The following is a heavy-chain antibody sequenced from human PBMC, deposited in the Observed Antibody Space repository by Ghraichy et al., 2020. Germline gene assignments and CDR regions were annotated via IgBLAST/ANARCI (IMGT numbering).Heavy chain of an antibody. J-gene: IGHJ1*01. Sequence: SETLSLTCTVSGGSISSSSYYWGWIRQPPGKGLEWIGSIYYSGSTYYNPSLKSRVTISVDTSKNQFSLKLSSVTAADTAVYYCAVIVVVITNCPFRHWGQGTLVTVSS. D-gene: IGHD3-22*01. CDR2: IYYSGST. CDR3: AVIVVVITNCPFRH. CDR1: GGSISSSSYY. V-gene: IGHV4-39*07.